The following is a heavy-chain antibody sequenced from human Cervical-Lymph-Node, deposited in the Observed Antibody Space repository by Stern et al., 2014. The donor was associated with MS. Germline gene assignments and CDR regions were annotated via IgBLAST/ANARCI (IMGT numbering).Heavy chain of an antibody. Sequence: QMQLVQSGAEVKKTGSSVKVSCKASGGTFSSYAISWVRQAPGQGLEWMGGIIPIFGTANYAEKFQGRVTITADESTSTAYMELSSLRSEDTAVYYCARGYCSSTSCYLMGNWFDPWGQGTLVTVSS. CDR2: IIPIFGTA. J-gene: IGHJ5*02. CDR3: ARGYCSSTSCYLMGNWFDP. V-gene: IGHV1-69*01. CDR1: GGTFSSYA. D-gene: IGHD2-2*01.